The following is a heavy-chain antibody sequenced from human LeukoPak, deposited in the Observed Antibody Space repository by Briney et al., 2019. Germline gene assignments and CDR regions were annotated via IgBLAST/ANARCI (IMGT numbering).Heavy chain of an antibody. CDR3: ARAEYCSGGSCRSLDY. Sequence: ASVKVSCKASGYTFTGYYMHWVRQAPGQGLEWMGWINPNSGGTNYAQKFQGRVTMTRDTSISTAYMELSRLRSDDTAVYYCARAEYCSGGSCRSLDYWGQGTLVTVSS. J-gene: IGHJ4*02. D-gene: IGHD2-15*01. CDR2: INPNSGGT. V-gene: IGHV1-2*02. CDR1: GYTFTGYY.